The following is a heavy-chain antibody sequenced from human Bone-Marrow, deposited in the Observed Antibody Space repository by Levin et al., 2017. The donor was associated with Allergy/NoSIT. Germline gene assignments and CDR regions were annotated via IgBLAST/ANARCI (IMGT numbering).Heavy chain of an antibody. CDR1: GYTFTNYY. CDR3: ARGGDNWNDGGGYNWFDP. J-gene: IGHJ5*02. CDR2: FNPSGGST. V-gene: IGHV1-46*01. Sequence: PVASVKVSCKASGYTFTNYYIHWVRQAPGQGLEWMGIFNPSGGSTGNAQKFQGRVTMTGDTSTSTVYMDLSGLTFEDSAVYYRARGGDNWNDGGGYNWFDPWGQGTLVTVSS. D-gene: IGHD1-20*01.